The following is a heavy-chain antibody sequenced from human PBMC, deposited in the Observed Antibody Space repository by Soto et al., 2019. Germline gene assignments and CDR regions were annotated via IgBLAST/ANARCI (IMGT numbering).Heavy chain of an antibody. CDR3: ARTAARPPPHYYGMDV. CDR1: GFSFSDYD. V-gene: IGHV3-13*05. D-gene: IGHD6-6*01. J-gene: IGHJ6*02. Sequence: GGSLRLSCTASGFSFSDYDMHWVRQAPGKGLEWVSTIGAARDPYYADSVKGRFTISRDNSKNTLYLQMNSLRAEDTAVYYCARTAARPPPHYYGMDVWGQGTTVTVSS. CDR2: IGAARDP.